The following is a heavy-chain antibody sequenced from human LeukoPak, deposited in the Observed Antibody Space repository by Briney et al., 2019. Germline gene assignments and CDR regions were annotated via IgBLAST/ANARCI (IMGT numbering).Heavy chain of an antibody. CDR1: GYTFSDYG. J-gene: IGHJ4*02. Sequence: GGSLRLSCTASGYTFSDYGMHWVRQAPGKGLEWLSVISYSGVVKFYADSVKGRFTISRDNSKNTLYLQMNNLADEDTAVYYCARDQLYCSGGYCYFEYWGQGTLVTVSS. V-gene: IGHV3-30*03. CDR3: ARDQLYCSGGYCYFEY. CDR2: ISYSGVVK. D-gene: IGHD2-15*01.